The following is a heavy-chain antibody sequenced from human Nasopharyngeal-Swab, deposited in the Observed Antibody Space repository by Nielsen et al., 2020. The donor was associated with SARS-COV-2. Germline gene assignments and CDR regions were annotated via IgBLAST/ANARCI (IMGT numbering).Heavy chain of an antibody. V-gene: IGHV4-39*07. CDR1: GGSISSSSYY. D-gene: IGHD3-22*01. CDR3: ASWPLYYDSSGYYS. CDR2: INHSGST. J-gene: IGHJ4*02. Sequence: SDTLSLTCTVSGGSISSSSYYWGWLRQPPGKGLEWIGEINHSGSTNYNPSLKSRVTISVDTSKNQFSLKLSSVTAADTAVYYCASWPLYYDSSGYYSWGQGTLVTVSS.